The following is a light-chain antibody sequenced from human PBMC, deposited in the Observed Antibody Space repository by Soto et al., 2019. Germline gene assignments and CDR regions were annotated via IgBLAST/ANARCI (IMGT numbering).Light chain of an antibody. CDR2: DAS. V-gene: IGKV3-15*01. CDR1: QSVSNN. Sequence: ILMTQSPATLSVSPGERATLSCRASQSVSNNLAWYQQKPGQAPRLLIYDASTRATGIPARFSGSGSGTEFTLTISCLQSEDFAFYYCQPYNNWPPWTFGQGTKVEIK. J-gene: IGKJ1*01. CDR3: QPYNNWPPWT.